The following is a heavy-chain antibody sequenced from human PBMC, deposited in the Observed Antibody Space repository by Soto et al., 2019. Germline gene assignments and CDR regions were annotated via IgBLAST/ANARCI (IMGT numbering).Heavy chain of an antibody. CDR2: IGAYNGNT. D-gene: IGHD3-10*01. Sequence: ASVKVSCKASGYTFTNYGITWVRQAPGQGLEWMGWIGAYNGNTNYAQKLQGRVTMTTDASTSTAYMELRNVRSDDTAVYYCARDQRSRDWYGEDYWSQGTLVTVSS. CDR3: ARDQRSRDWYGEDY. J-gene: IGHJ4*02. CDR1: GYTFTNYG. V-gene: IGHV1-18*01.